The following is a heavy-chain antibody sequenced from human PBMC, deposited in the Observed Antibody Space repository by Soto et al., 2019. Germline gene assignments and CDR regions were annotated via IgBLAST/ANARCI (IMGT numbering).Heavy chain of an antibody. CDR3: AREFCSGGNCYTYYFDP. Sequence: RGSLRLSCSASVLTFNRYWMHWFRHAPGKGLVWVSHINTDGSNTNYADSVKGRFTISRDNAKSTLFLQMNSLRDEDTAVYYCAREFCSGGNCYTYYFDPWGQGIPVTVSS. V-gene: IGHV3-74*01. J-gene: IGHJ5*02. D-gene: IGHD2-15*01. CDR1: VLTFNRYW. CDR2: INTDGSNT.